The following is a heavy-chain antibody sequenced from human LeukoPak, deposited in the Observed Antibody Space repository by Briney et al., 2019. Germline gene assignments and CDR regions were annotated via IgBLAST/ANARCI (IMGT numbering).Heavy chain of an antibody. CDR2: ISSNGGST. CDR3: ARGSQSKYDSSGYLNYFDY. Sequence: AGGSLRLSCAASGFTFSSYVMYWVRQAPGKGLEYVSSISSNGGSTYYANSVKGRFTISRDNSKNTLYLQMGSLRAEDMAVYYCARGSQSKYDSSGYLNYFDYWGQGTLVTVSS. D-gene: IGHD3-22*01. J-gene: IGHJ4*02. V-gene: IGHV3-64*01. CDR1: GFTFSSYV.